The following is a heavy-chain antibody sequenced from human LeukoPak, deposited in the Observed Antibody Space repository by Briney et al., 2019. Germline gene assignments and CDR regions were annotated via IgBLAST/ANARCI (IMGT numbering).Heavy chain of an antibody. CDR2: IIPIFGTA. Sequence: SVKVSCKASGGTFSSYAISWVRQAPGQGLEWMGGIIPIFGTANYAQKFQGRVTITADESTSTAYMELSSLRSEDTAVYYCAREGDIVATIGGGYFDYWGQGTLVTVSS. D-gene: IGHD5-12*01. J-gene: IGHJ4*02. V-gene: IGHV1-69*13. CDR1: GGTFSSYA. CDR3: AREGDIVATIGGGYFDY.